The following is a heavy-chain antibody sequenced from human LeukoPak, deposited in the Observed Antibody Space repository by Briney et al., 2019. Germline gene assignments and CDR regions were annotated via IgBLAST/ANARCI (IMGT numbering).Heavy chain of an antibody. CDR1: GGTFSSYA. V-gene: IGHV1-69*01. CDR2: IIPIFGTA. Sequence: SVKVSCKASGGTFSSYAISWVRQAPGQGLEWMGGIIPIFGTANYAQKFQGRVTITADESTSTAYMELSSLRSEDTAVYYCALSGGYCSSTSCYVDDAFDIWGQGTMVTVSS. CDR3: ALSGGYCSSTSCYVDDAFDI. J-gene: IGHJ3*02. D-gene: IGHD2-2*03.